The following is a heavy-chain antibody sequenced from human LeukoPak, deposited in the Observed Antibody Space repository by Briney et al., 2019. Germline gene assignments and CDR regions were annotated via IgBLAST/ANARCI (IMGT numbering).Heavy chain of an antibody. D-gene: IGHD3-3*01. CDR2: LCYTGDT. J-gene: IGHJ4*02. CDR3: ARRRGYSSYSD. CDR1: GXSTGSGSYC. V-gene: IGHV4-39*01. Sequence: SETLSLTCTVSGXSTGSGSYCWGWIRQPPGKGLEWIGNLCYTGDTYYNPSLKSRVTILVDMSKNQFSLNLSSVTAADTAIYYCARRRGYSSYSDWGQGTLVTVSS.